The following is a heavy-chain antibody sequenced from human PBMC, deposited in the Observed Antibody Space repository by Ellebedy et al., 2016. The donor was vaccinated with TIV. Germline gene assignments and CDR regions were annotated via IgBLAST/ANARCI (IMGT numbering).Heavy chain of an antibody. D-gene: IGHD3-10*01. Sequence: GESLKISCAASGFTFSSYSMNWVRQAPGKGLEWVSHISSSSSTIYYADSVKGRFTISRDNSKNTLYLQMNSLRAEDTALYYCAKSYYGSGSYIDYWGQGILVTVSS. CDR2: ISSSSSTI. CDR3: AKSYYGSGSYIDY. V-gene: IGHV3-48*01. J-gene: IGHJ4*02. CDR1: GFTFSSYS.